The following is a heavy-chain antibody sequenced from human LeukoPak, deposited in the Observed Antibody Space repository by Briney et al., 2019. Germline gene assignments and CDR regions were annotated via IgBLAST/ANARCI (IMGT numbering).Heavy chain of an antibody. J-gene: IGHJ4*02. CDR2: INDNGLNT. CDR3: TKGDGGWYPIDY. D-gene: IGHD6-19*01. CDR1: GYTFTNYG. Sequence: PGGSLRLSCAASGYTFTNYGLSWVRQAPAKGLEWVSTINDNGLNTHYADSVKGRFTISRDDSKDTLHLQMNSLRADDTALYYCTKGDGGWYPIDYWGQGKVVIVSS. V-gene: IGHV3-23*01.